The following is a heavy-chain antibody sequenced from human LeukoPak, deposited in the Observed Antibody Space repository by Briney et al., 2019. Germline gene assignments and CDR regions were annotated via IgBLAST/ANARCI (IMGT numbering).Heavy chain of an antibody. D-gene: IGHD2-2*01. CDR3: ARLYCSSTSCYPDNWFDP. J-gene: IGHJ5*02. Sequence: PSETLSLTCTVSGGSISSCYWSWIRQPPGKGLEWIGYIYYSGSTNYNPSLKSRVTISVDTSKNQFSLKLSSVTAADTAVYYCARLYCSSTSCYPDNWFDPWGQGTLVTVSS. V-gene: IGHV4-59*01. CDR2: IYYSGST. CDR1: GGSISSCY.